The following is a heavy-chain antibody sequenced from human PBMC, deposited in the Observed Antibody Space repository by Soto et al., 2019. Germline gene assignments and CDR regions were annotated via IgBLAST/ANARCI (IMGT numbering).Heavy chain of an antibody. CDR2: IYYSGST. V-gene: IGHV4-31*03. CDR3: ARWWSGSRQGFDP. J-gene: IGHJ5*02. Sequence: QVQLQESGPGLVKPSQTLSLTCTVSGGSISSGDYYWSWIRQHPGKGLEWIGYIYYSGSTYYNPSLMSRVTLSVDTSKNQFSLKLSSVTAADTAVYYFARWWSGSRQGFDPWGQGTLVTVSS. D-gene: IGHD3-3*01. CDR1: GGSISSGDYY.